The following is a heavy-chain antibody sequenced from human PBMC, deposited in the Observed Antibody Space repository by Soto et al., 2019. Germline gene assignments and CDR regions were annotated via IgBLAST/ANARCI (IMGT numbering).Heavy chain of an antibody. J-gene: IGHJ4*02. D-gene: IGHD3-22*01. CDR1: GYSFTNYW. Sequence: PVESLKISCKGSGYSFTNYWIGWVRQMPVKGLEWMGIIYPGNSGIRYSPSFQGQVTISADRSSSTAYLQWSSLKASDPTMYYCARHAGLDSSASYSYWSQGTLVTVSS. CDR2: IYPGNSGI. V-gene: IGHV5-51*01. CDR3: ARHAGLDSSASYSY.